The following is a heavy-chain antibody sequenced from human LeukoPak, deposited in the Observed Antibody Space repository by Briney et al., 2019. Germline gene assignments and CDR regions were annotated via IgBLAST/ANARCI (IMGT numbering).Heavy chain of an antibody. Sequence: SETLSLICAVYGGSFSGYYWSWIRQPPGKGLEWIGEINHSGSTNYNPSLKSRVTISVDTSKNQFSLKLSSVTAADTAVYYCARGRYGSADYWGQGTLVTVSS. CDR1: GGSFSGYY. D-gene: IGHD2-15*01. CDR3: ARGRYGSADY. CDR2: INHSGST. J-gene: IGHJ4*02. V-gene: IGHV4-34*01.